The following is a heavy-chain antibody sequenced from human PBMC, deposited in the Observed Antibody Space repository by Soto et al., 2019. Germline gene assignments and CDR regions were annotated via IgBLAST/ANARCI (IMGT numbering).Heavy chain of an antibody. CDR3: ATLSSGTNYYYYYMDV. CDR1: GYTLTELS. V-gene: IGHV1-24*01. CDR2: FDPEDGET. Sequence: ASVKVSCKVSGYTLTELSMHWVRQAPGKGLEWMGGFDPEDGETIYAQKFQGRVTMTEDTSTDTAYMELSSLRSEDTAVYYCATLSSGTNYYYYYMDVWGKGTTVTVSS. D-gene: IGHD3-10*01. J-gene: IGHJ6*03.